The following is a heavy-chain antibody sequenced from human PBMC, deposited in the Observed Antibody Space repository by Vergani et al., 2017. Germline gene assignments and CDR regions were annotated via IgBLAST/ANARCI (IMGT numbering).Heavy chain of an antibody. J-gene: IGHJ6*02. CDR1: GYSFTSYW. Sequence: EVQLVQSGAEVKKPGESLRISCKGSGYSFTSYWISWVRQMPGKGLEWMGIIYPGDSDTRYSPSFQGQVTISADKSISTAYLQWSSLKASDTAMYYCARQRGYSGXDYPRAYQGGYYYGMDVWGQGTTVTVSS. CDR2: IYPGDSDT. D-gene: IGHD5-12*01. CDR3: ARQRGYSGXDYPRAYQGGYYYGMDV. V-gene: IGHV5-51*01.